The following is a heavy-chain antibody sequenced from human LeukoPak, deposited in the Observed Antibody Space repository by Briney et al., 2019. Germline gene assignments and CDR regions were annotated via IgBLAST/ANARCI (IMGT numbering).Heavy chain of an antibody. Sequence: SGGSLRLSCAASGFTFSSYGMHWVRQAPGKGLEWVAVISYDGSNKYYADSVKGRFTISRDNSKNTLYLQMNSLRAEDTVVYYCAKMVYYGSGSLDYWGQGTLVTVSS. CDR1: GFTFSSYG. CDR2: ISYDGSNK. J-gene: IGHJ4*02. D-gene: IGHD3-10*01. CDR3: AKMVYYGSGSLDY. V-gene: IGHV3-30*18.